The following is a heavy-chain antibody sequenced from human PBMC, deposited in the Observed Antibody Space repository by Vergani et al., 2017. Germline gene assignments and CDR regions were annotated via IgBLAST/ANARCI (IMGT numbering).Heavy chain of an antibody. CDR2: ISSSSTI. CDR3: AKEPLGGYYYMDV. V-gene: IGHV3-11*01. J-gene: IGHJ6*03. CDR1: GFTFSDYY. Sequence: QVQLVESGGGLVKPGGSLRLSCAASGFTFSDYYMSWIRQAPGKGLEWVSYISSSSTIYYADSVKGRFTISRDNAKNSLYLQMNSLRAEDTALYYCAKEPLGGYYYMDVWGKGTTVTVSS. D-gene: IGHD1-26*01.